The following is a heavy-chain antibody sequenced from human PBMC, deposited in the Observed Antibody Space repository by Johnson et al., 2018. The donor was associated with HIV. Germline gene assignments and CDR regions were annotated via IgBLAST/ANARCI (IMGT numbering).Heavy chain of an antibody. Sequence: VQLVESGGGVVQPGRSLRLSCAASRFTFSSYAMHWVRQAPGKGLEWVGRIKSKTDGGTTDYAAPVKGRFTISRDDSKNTLYLQMNSLKTEDTAVYYCTTDPRFLEWLLRGGTDPFHIWGQGTMVTVSS. CDR2: IKSKTDGGTT. CDR1: RFTFSSYA. D-gene: IGHD3-3*01. CDR3: TTDPRFLEWLLRGGTDPFHI. V-gene: IGHV3-15*01. J-gene: IGHJ3*02.